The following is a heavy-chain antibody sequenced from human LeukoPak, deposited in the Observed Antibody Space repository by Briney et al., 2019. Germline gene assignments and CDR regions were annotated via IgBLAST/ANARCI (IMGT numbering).Heavy chain of an antibody. Sequence: LETLSLTCTVSGGSISSHYWSWIRQPPGKGLEWIGYIYYSGSTNYNPSLKSRVTISVDTSKNQFSLKLSSVTAADTAVYYCAREGYYYDSSGYWRDYYFDYWGQGTLVTVSS. CDR2: IYYSGST. V-gene: IGHV4-59*11. CDR3: AREGYYYDSSGYWRDYYFDY. J-gene: IGHJ4*02. D-gene: IGHD3-22*01. CDR1: GGSISSHY.